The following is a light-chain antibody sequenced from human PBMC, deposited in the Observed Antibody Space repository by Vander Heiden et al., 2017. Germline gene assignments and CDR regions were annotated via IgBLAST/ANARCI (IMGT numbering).Light chain of an antibody. CDR3: QSADSSGTPV. Sequence: YELPQQHSESLSPGQTGSITCSGDALPKQYAYWYQQKPGQALVLVIYKDSERPSVIPERFSVSSSGTTVTFTISGVQAEDEADYYCQSADSSGTPVFGGGTQLTVL. J-gene: IGLJ7*01. CDR2: KDS. CDR1: ALPKQY. V-gene: IGLV3-25*03.